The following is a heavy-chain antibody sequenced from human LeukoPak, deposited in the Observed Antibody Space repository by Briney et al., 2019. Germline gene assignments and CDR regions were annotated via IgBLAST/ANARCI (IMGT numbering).Heavy chain of an antibody. D-gene: IGHD6-13*01. CDR1: GYTFTGYY. V-gene: IGHV1-2*02. CDR2: INPNSGGT. CDR3: ARDGRRVGKAAAGFNDY. J-gene: IGHJ4*02. Sequence: GASVKVSCKASGYTFTGYYMHWVRQAPGQGLEWMGWINPNSGGTNYAQKFQGRVTMTRDTSISTAYMELSRLRSDGTAVYYCARDGRRVGKAAAGFNDYWGQGTLVTVSS.